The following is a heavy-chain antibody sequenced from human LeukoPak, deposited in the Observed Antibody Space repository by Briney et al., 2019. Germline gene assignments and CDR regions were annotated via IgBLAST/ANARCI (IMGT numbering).Heavy chain of an antibody. CDR3: ARDLTFGGVIATGYFDY. Sequence: PGGSLRLSCAASGFTFSDYYMSWIRQAPGKGLEWVSYISSSSSYTNYADSVKGRFTISRDNAKNSLYLQMNSLRAEDTAVYYCARDLTFGGVIATGYFDYWGQGTLVTVSS. CDR1: GFTFSDYY. CDR2: ISSSSSYT. V-gene: IGHV3-11*06. D-gene: IGHD3-16*02. J-gene: IGHJ4*02.